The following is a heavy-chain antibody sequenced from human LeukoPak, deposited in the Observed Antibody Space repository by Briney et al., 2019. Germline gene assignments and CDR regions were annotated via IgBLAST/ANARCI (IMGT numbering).Heavy chain of an antibody. J-gene: IGHJ6*02. D-gene: IGHD5-12*01. Sequence: SETLSLTCSVSGYSISSGYYWGWIRQPPGKGLEWIGSIYQSGSTYYNPSLKSRVTISVDTSKNQFSLKLSSVTAADTAVYYCARHYGGYVSYGLDVWGQGTAGTVSS. CDR2: IYQSGST. CDR3: ARHYGGYVSYGLDV. V-gene: IGHV4-38-2*02. CDR1: GYSISSGYY.